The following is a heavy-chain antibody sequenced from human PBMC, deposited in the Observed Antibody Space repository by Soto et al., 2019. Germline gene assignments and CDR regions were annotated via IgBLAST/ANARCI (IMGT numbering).Heavy chain of an antibody. CDR2: INGGNGDT. J-gene: IGHJ4*02. CDR3: ARGYCSSTSCQYYLDF. V-gene: IGHV1-3*01. Sequence: ASVKVSCKASGYTFSGYAIHWARQAPGQRLEWMGWINGGNGDTKYSQKFQGRVTITRDTSASTAYMELTSLRSEDTAIYHCARGYCSSTSCQYYLDFWGQGTPVPVSS. D-gene: IGHD2-2*01. CDR1: GYTFSGYA.